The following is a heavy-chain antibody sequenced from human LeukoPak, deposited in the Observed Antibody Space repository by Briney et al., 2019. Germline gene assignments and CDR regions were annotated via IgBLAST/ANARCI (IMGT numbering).Heavy chain of an antibody. CDR2: IYHSGST. V-gene: IGHV4-38-2*02. CDR1: GYSISSGYY. D-gene: IGHD3-3*01. Sequence: SETLSLTCTVSGYSISSGYYWGWIRQPPGKGLEWIGSIYHSGSTYYNPSLKSRVTISVDTSKNQFSLKLSSVTAADTAVYYCARQPRITIFGVVITKEGYYFDYWGQGTLVTVSS. J-gene: IGHJ4*02. CDR3: ARQPRITIFGVVITKEGYYFDY.